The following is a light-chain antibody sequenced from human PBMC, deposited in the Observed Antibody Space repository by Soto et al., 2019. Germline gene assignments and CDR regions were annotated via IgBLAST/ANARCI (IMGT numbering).Light chain of an antibody. V-gene: IGLV2-11*01. CDR3: CSYAGSFPYV. CDR1: SSDVGYYNY. J-gene: IGLJ1*01. CDR2: DVS. Sequence: QSALTQPRSVSGSPGQSVTISCTGTSSDVGYYNYVSWYQQHPGKAPKVMIYDVSKRPSGVPDRFSGSKSGNTASLTISGLQAEDEADYYCCSYAGSFPYVFGTGTKVTVL.